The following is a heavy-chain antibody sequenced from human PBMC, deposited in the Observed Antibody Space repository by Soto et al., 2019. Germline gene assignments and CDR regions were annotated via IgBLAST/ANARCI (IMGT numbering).Heavy chain of an antibody. J-gene: IGHJ4*02. CDR1: GFTFDDYA. CDR3: AKGDYDILTGPDY. V-gene: IGHV3-9*01. D-gene: IGHD3-9*01. Sequence: PVGSLRLSCAASGFTFDDYAMHWVRQAPGKGLEWVSGISWNSGSIGYADSVKGRFTISRDNAKNSLYLQMNSLRAEDTALYYCAKGDYDILTGPDYWGQGTLVTVSS. CDR2: ISWNSGSI.